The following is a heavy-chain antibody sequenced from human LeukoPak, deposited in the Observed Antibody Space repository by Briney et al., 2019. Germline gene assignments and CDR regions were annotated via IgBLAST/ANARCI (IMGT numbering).Heavy chain of an antibody. D-gene: IGHD2-8*01. CDR1: GGSISSYY. CDR2: IYYSGST. Sequence: SETLSLTSTVSGGSISSYYWSWIRQPPGKGLEWIGYIYYSGSTNYNPSLKSRVTISVDTSKNQFSLKLSSVTAADTAVYYCARAVGVPLFDYWGQGTLVTVSS. CDR3: ARAVGVPLFDY. J-gene: IGHJ4*02. V-gene: IGHV4-59*01.